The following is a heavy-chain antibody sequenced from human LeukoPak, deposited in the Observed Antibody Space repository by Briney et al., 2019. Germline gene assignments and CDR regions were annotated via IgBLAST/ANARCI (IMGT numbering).Heavy chain of an antibody. CDR3: ARWNSNWFDP. CDR1: GFTFSSYG. J-gene: IGHJ5*02. Sequence: SGGSLRLSCAASGFTFSSYGMHWVRQAPGKGLEWVTGISYDGSNKHYSESVKGRLTISRDNSKNTLDLQINSLTAEDTAVYYCARWNSNWFDPWGQGTLVTVSS. D-gene: IGHD1-7*01. CDR2: ISYDGSNK. V-gene: IGHV3-33*05.